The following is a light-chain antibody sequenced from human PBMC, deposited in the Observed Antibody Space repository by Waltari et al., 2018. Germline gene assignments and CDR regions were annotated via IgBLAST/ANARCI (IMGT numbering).Light chain of an antibody. J-gene: IGLJ1*01. CDR1: SSDIVGYKF. Sequence: QSALTQPASVSGSPGQSITIPCTGTSSDIVGYKFVSWYQQHPGKAPKLIIYDVSNRPSGVSNRFSGSKSGNRASLTISGLQAEDEADYYCSSYRSTTTPCIFGSGTKVTVL. CDR2: DVS. CDR3: SSYRSTTTPCI. V-gene: IGLV2-14*03.